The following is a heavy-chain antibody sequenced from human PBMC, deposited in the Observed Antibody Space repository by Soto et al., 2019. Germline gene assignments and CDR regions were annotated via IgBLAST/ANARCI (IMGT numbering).Heavy chain of an antibody. CDR2: RIPILGTT. Sequence: QVQLVQSGAEVRKPGSSVKVSCKASGGTFSSDAVSWARRAPGQGLEWMGGRIPILGTTHYAQKFQGRVTITADESTNTAYMELSSLRSDDTAVYYCARASGYVSGWYHDYWGQGTRVTVSS. V-gene: IGHV1-69*01. CDR1: GGTFSSDA. J-gene: IGHJ4*02. CDR3: ARASGYVSGWYHDY. D-gene: IGHD6-19*01.